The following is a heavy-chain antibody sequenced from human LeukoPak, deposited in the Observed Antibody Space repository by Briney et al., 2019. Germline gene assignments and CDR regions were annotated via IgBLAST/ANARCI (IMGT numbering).Heavy chain of an antibody. CDR2: IYTSGST. J-gene: IGHJ6*03. Sequence: SETLSLTCTVSGGSISSGSYYWSWIRQPAGKGLEWIGRIYTSGSTNYNPSLKSRVTISVDTSKNQFSLKLSSVTAADTAVYYCSRVAARRGAHYYYYMDVWGKGTTVTVSS. V-gene: IGHV4-61*02. CDR3: SRVAARRGAHYYYYMDV. CDR1: GGSISSGSYY. D-gene: IGHD6-6*01.